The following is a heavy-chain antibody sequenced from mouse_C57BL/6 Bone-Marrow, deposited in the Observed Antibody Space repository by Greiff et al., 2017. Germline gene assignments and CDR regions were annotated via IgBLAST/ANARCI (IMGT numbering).Heavy chain of an antibody. V-gene: IGHV1-47*01. J-gene: IGHJ1*03. CDR1: GYTFTTYP. D-gene: IGHD1-1*01. Sequence: QVQLQQSGAELVKPGASVKMSCKASGYTFTTYPIEWMKQNHGKSLEWIGNFHPYNDDTKYTAKFQGKATLTVEKSSSTVYLELSRLTSDDSAVYYCARGPDYYGSSPYWYFDFWGTGTTVTVSS. CDR3: ARGPDYYGSSPYWYFDF. CDR2: FHPYNDDT.